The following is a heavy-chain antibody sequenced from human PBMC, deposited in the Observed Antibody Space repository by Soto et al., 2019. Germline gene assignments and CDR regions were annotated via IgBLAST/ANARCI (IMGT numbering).Heavy chain of an antibody. J-gene: IGHJ6*02. D-gene: IGHD1-20*01. CDR3: ATDRITGTTWYYGMDV. CDR2: ISYDGSNK. Sequence: QVQLVESGGGVVQPGRSLRLSCAASGFTFSSYGMHWVRQAPGKGLEWVAVISYDGSNKYYADSVKGRFTISRDNSKNTLYLQMNSLRAEDTAVYYCATDRITGTTWYYGMDVWGQGTTVTVSS. V-gene: IGHV3-30*03. CDR1: GFTFSSYG.